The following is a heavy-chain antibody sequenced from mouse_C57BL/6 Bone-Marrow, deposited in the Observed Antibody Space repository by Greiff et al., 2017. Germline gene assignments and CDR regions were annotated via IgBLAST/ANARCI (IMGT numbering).Heavy chain of an antibody. CDR1: GFNFKDDY. D-gene: IGHD1-1*01. Sequence: EVQLQQSGAELVRPGASVKLSCTASGFNFKDDYMHWVKQRPEQGLEWIGWIDPDNGDTEYASKFQGKSTIAADTASNTDYLQLSSLTSEDTAVYYCTFITTVPGDYWGQGTTLTVSS. V-gene: IGHV14-4*01. CDR2: IDPDNGDT. CDR3: TFITTVPGDY. J-gene: IGHJ2*01.